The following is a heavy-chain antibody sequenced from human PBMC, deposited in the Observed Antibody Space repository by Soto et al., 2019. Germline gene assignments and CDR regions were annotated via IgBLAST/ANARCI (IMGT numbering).Heavy chain of an antibody. D-gene: IGHD3-22*01. J-gene: IGHJ4*02. CDR1: GGSISSGDYY. CDR2: IYYSGST. V-gene: IGHV4-30-4*01. CDR3: ARHNYDSSGYEDYFDY. Sequence: QVQLQESGPGLVKPSQTLSLTCTVSGGSISSGDYYWSWIRQPPGKGLEWIGYIYYSGSTYYNPSLKSRVTISVDTSKNQFSLKLSSVTAADTAVYYCARHNYDSSGYEDYFDYWGQGTLVTVSS.